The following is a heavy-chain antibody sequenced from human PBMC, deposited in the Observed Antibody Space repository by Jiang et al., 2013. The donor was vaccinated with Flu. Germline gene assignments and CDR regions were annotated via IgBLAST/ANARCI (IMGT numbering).Heavy chain of an antibody. D-gene: IGHD6-19*01. Sequence: KPTQTLTLTCTFSGFSLSTSGMCVSWIRQPPGKALEWLARIDWDDDKYYSTSLKTRLTISKDTSKNQVVLTMTNMDPVDTATYYCARIGGGLYSSGWYDDYWGQGTLVTVSS. V-gene: IGHV2-70*11. CDR3: ARIGGGLYSSGWYDDY. J-gene: IGHJ4*02. CDR1: GFSLSTSGMC. CDR2: IDWDDDK.